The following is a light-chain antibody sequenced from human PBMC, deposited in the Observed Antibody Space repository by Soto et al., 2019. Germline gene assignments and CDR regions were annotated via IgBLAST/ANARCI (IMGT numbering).Light chain of an antibody. CDR1: QSVNY. J-gene: IGKJ2*01. V-gene: IGKV3-20*01. CDR2: GAS. Sequence: EIVLTQSPGTLSLSPGERATLSCTASQSVNYVARYQQKAGQGPRLLIYGASNRATGIPARFSASGPGTDFTLAVSRLEHGDSAVYYCQQYGRSPARTFGQGTKLEIK. CDR3: QQYGRSPART.